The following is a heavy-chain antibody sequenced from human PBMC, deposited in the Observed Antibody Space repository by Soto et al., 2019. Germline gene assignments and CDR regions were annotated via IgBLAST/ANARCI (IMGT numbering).Heavy chain of an antibody. V-gene: IGHV1-69*02. CDR3: AATPPWP. CDR2: IIPILGIA. J-gene: IGHJ5*02. Sequence: SVKVSCKASGYTFTSYYMHWVRQAPGQGLEWMGRIIPILGIANYAQKFQGRVTITADKSTSTAYMELSSLRSEDTAVYYCAATPPWPWGQGTLVTVSS. CDR1: GYTFTSYY.